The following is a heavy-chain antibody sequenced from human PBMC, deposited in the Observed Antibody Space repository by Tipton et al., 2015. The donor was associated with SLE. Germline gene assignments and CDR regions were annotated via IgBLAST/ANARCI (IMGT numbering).Heavy chain of an antibody. D-gene: IGHD6-19*01. CDR3: ARAYSSGWYVYYYYYMDV. CDR1: GGSISSGSYY. Sequence: LRLSCTVSGGSISSGSYYWSWIRQPAGKGLEWIGHIYTSGSTYYNPSLKSRVTISVDTSKNQFSLKLSSVTAADTAVYYCARAYSSGWYVYYYYYMDVWGKGTTVTVSS. CDR2: IYTSGST. J-gene: IGHJ6*03. V-gene: IGHV4-61*09.